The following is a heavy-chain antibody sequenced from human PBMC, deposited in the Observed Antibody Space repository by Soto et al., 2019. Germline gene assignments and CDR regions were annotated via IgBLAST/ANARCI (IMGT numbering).Heavy chain of an antibody. CDR3: ARDMPAYCGGDCPVDWFDP. CDR1: GFTFSSYG. CDR2: IWYDGSNK. D-gene: IGHD2-21*02. Sequence: QVQLVESGGGVVQPGRSLRLSCAASGFTFSSYGMHWVRQAPGKGLEWVAVIWYDGSNKYYADSVKGRFTISRDNSKNTLYLQMNSLRAEDTAVYYCARDMPAYCGGDCPVDWFDPWGQGTLVTVSS. V-gene: IGHV3-33*01. J-gene: IGHJ5*02.